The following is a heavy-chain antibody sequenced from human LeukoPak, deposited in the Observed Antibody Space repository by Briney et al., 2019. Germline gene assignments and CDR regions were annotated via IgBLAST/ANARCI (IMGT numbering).Heavy chain of an antibody. CDR1: GGSISSYY. V-gene: IGHV4-39*07. CDR2: IYYSGST. CDR3: ARGAWLRYGMDV. J-gene: IGHJ6*02. Sequence: SETLSLTCTVSGGSISSYYWGWIRQPPGKGLEWIGSIYYSGSTYYNPSLKSRVTISVDTSKNQFSLKLSSVTAADTAVYYCARGAWLRYGMDVWGQGTTVTVSS. D-gene: IGHD5-12*01.